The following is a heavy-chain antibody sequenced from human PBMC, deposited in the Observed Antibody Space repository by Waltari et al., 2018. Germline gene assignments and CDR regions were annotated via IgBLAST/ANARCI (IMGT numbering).Heavy chain of an antibody. Sequence: TFSGSAMHWVRQASGKGLEWVGRIRSKANSYATAYVASVKGRFTISRDDSKNTAYLQMNSLKTEDTAVYYCARGLGYCTGGVCQPYVSMDVWGQGTTVTVSS. D-gene: IGHD2-8*02. CDR1: TFSGSA. CDR3: ARGLGYCTGGVCQPYVSMDV. CDR2: IRSKANSYAT. V-gene: IGHV3-73*01. J-gene: IGHJ6*02.